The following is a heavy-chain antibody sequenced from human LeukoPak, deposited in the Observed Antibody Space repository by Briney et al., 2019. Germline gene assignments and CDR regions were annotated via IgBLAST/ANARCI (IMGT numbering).Heavy chain of an antibody. V-gene: IGHV3-30-3*01. CDR2: VSSDGGIK. CDR3: ARDSETTPIHVLGY. J-gene: IGHJ4*02. D-gene: IGHD2-15*01. Sequence: PGGSLRLSCAASGFTFSSYAMHRVRQAPGKGLEWVTLVSSDGGIKYYADSVKGRFSVSRDISKNTLYLQMNSLRVDDTAVYYCARDSETTPIHVLGYWGQGTLVTVSS. CDR1: GFTFSSYA.